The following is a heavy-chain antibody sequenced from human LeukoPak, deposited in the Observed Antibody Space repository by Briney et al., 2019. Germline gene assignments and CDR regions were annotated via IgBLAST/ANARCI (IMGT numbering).Heavy chain of an antibody. CDR1: GFTVSNNY. V-gene: IGHV3-53*01. CDR3: TRDKGNRDY. D-gene: IGHD1-14*01. CDR2: IYGSGTT. Sequence: GSLRLSCAASGFTVSNNYMSWVRQAPGKGLEWVSVIYGSGTTYYADSVKGRFTISRDNSKDKLYLQMSSLRAEDTAVYYCTRDKGNRDYWGQGTLVIVSS. J-gene: IGHJ4*02.